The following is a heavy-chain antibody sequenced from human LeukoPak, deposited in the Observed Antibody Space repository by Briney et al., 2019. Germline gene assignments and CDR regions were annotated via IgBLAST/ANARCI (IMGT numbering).Heavy chain of an antibody. CDR2: INHSGST. J-gene: IGHJ4*02. V-gene: IGHV4-34*01. Sequence: SETLSLTCAVYGGSFSGYYWSWIRQPPGKGLEWIGEINHSGSTNYNPSLKSRVTISVDTSKNQFSLKLSSVTAADTAVYYCARAYSSGWYYQDGGQGTLVTVSS. CDR3: ARAYSSGWYYQD. CDR1: GGSFSGYY. D-gene: IGHD6-19*01.